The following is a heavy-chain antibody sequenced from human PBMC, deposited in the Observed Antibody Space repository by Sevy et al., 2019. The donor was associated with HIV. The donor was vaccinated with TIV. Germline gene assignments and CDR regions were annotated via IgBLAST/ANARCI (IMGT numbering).Heavy chain of an antibody. CDR3: AGRNDFDF. CDR1: GGSINSDH. Sequence: SETLSLTCTVSGGSINSDHWNWIRQPPGKGLEWIGYVYYTGGTNYNPSLKNRVTISVDRTKNQFSLKLTSVTAADTAVYYCAGRNDFDFWGQGKMVPVSS. V-gene: IGHV4-59*08. J-gene: IGHJ3*01. CDR2: VYYTGGT.